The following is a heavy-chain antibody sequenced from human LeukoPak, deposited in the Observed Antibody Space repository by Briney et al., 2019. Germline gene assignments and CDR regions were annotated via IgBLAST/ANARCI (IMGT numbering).Heavy chain of an antibody. CDR2: ISSSSSYI. V-gene: IGHV3-21*01. CDR1: GFTFSSYS. J-gene: IGHJ4*02. CDR3: ARESSEFHYYDSRLDY. D-gene: IGHD3-22*01. Sequence: GGSLRLSCAASGFTFSSYSMNWVRQAPGKGLDWVSSISSSSSYIYYADSVKGRFTISRDNAKNSLYLQMNSLRAEDTAVYYCARESSEFHYYDSRLDYWGQGTLVTVSS.